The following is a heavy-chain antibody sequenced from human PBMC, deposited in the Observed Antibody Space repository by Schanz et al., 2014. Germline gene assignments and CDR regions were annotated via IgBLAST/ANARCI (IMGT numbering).Heavy chain of an antibody. J-gene: IGHJ3*02. CDR3: AKGRFGELSAFDI. V-gene: IGHV3-23*04. Sequence: EVQLVESGGGLVQPGGSLRLSCAASGFTFSTSTMHWVRQAPGKGLEWVSSISSGGGSTYYADSVKGRFTISRDNSKNTLYLQMNSLRAEDTAVYYCAKGRFGELSAFDIWGQGTMVTVSS. D-gene: IGHD3-10*01. CDR2: ISSGGGST. CDR1: GFTFSTST.